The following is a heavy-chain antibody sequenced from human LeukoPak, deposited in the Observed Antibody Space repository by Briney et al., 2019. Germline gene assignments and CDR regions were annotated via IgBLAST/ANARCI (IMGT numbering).Heavy chain of an antibody. Sequence: ASVKVSCKASGYTFTDYYIHWVRQAPGEGLQWMGWINPNSGSTNYAQRFQDRVTMTRGTSITTVYMELSRLTSDDTAVYYCARLSGATVTTSDYWGQGTLVTVSS. CDR3: ARLSGATVTTSDY. V-gene: IGHV1-2*02. CDR2: INPNSGST. CDR1: GYTFTDYY. D-gene: IGHD4-17*01. J-gene: IGHJ4*02.